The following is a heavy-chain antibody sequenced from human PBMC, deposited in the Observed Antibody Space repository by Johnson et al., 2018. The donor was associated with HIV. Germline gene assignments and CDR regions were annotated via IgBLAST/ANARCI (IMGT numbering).Heavy chain of an antibody. D-gene: IGHD5-24*01. V-gene: IGHV3-11*04. CDR3: ARVRWLQLGAFDI. J-gene: IGHJ3*02. Sequence: QVQVVESGGGLVKPGGSLRLSCAASGFTFSDYYMSWIRQGTGKGLEWVSYISSSGNTKYYTDSLKGRLTISRDNAKNSLYLQMNSLRAEDTAVYNCARVRWLQLGAFDIWGQGTMVTVSS. CDR1: GFTFSDYY. CDR2: ISSSGNTK.